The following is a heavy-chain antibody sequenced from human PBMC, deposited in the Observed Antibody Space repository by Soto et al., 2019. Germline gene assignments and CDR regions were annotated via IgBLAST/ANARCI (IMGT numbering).Heavy chain of an antibody. D-gene: IGHD3-3*01. V-gene: IGHV3-23*01. J-gene: IGHJ2*01. CDR3: AKFTSDFGVVTDFEL. CDR1: GFTFSSYA. CDR2: ISGSGGST. Sequence: EVQLLESGGGLVQPGGSLRLSCAASGFTFSSYAMSWVRQAPGKGLEWVSAISGSGGSTYYADSVKGRFTISRDNSKNTLYLQMNNLRAEDTAVYYCAKFTSDFGVVTDFELWGRGTLVTVSS.